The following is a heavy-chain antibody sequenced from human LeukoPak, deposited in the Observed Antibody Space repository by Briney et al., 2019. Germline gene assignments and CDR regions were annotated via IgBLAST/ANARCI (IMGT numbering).Heavy chain of an antibody. V-gene: IGHV3-30*04. Sequence: GGSLRLSCAASGFTFSSYAMHWVRQAPGKGLEWVAVISYDGSNKYYADSVKGRFTISRDNSKNTLYLQMNSLRAEDTAVYYCARDMSPRYYHGSGSYRENWFDPWGQGTLVTVSS. CDR1: GFTFSSYA. J-gene: IGHJ5*02. CDR2: ISYDGSNK. D-gene: IGHD3-10*01. CDR3: ARDMSPRYYHGSGSYRENWFDP.